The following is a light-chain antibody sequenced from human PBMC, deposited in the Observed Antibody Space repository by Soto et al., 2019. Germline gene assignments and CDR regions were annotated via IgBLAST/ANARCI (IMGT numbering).Light chain of an antibody. CDR1: TSDVGAYNY. V-gene: IGLV2-14*01. CDR3: FSHRGGDSHV. J-gene: IGLJ1*01. CDR2: GVT. Sequence: SVLAQPASVSGSPGQSITISCTGTTSDVGAYNYVSWYQQCPGKAPKLMIYGVTNPPSGVSNRRSGSKTGNTASLTISGLQAEDEADYYCFSHRGGDSHVFGTGTKVTVL.